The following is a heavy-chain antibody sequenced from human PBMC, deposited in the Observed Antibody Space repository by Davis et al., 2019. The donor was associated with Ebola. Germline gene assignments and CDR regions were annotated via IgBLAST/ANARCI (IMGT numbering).Heavy chain of an antibody. CDR2: IYYSGST. CDR3: ARVGVAKHNFDY. J-gene: IGHJ4*02. V-gene: IGHV4-59*01. CDR1: GGSISSYY. Sequence: SETLSLTCTVSGGSISSYYWSWIRQPPGKGLEWIGYIYYSGSTNYNPSLKSRVTISVDTSKNQFSLKLSSVTAADTAVYYCARVGVAKHNFDYWGQGTLVTVSS.